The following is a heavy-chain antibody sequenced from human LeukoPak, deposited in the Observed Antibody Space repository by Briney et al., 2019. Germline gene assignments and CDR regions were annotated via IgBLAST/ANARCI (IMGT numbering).Heavy chain of an antibody. CDR3: ARVLVH. CDR1: GFTFSSYA. V-gene: IGHV3-23*01. Sequence: PGGSLRLSCAASGFTFSSYAMSWVRQAPGKGLEWVSTINGSGDRKYYTDSVKGRFTISRVSSENTLYLQMNSLRAEDTAVYYCARVLVHWGQGTLVTVSS. CDR2: INGSGDRK. J-gene: IGHJ4*02. D-gene: IGHD3-10*01.